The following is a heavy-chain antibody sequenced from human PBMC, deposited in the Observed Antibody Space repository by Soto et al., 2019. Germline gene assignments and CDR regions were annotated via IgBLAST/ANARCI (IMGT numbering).Heavy chain of an antibody. Sequence: GGSLRLSCAASGFTFSSYSMNWVRQAPGKGLEWVSYISSSSSTIYYADSVKGRFTISRDNAKNSLYLQMNSLRAEDTAVYYCARGLTLEWFGDGQTPNWFDPWGQGTLVTVSS. J-gene: IGHJ5*02. V-gene: IGHV3-48*01. D-gene: IGHD3-10*01. CDR1: GFTFSSYS. CDR3: ARGLTLEWFGDGQTPNWFDP. CDR2: ISSSSSTI.